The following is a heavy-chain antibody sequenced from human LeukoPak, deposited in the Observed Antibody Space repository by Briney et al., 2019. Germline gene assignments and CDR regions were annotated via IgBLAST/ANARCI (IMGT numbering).Heavy chain of an antibody. CDR3: ASSGSGSYENWFDP. CDR1: GFTFSSYV. CDR2: ISNSGGST. D-gene: IGHD1-26*01. Sequence: GGSLRLSCAASGFTFSSYVMSWVRQAPGKGLEWVSSISNSGGSTYYADSVKGRFTISRDNSKNTLYLQMNSLRAEDTAVYYCASSGSGSYENWFDPWGQGTLVIVSS. V-gene: IGHV3-23*01. J-gene: IGHJ5*02.